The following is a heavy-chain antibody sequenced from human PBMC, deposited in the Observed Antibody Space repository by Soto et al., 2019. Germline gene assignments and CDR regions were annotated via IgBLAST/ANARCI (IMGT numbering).Heavy chain of an antibody. D-gene: IGHD3-10*01. V-gene: IGHV3-9*01. CDR3: VRSSGGAFDI. CDR1: GFIFDRYS. J-gene: IGHJ3*02. Sequence: EVQLVESGGGLVQPGRSLRLSCAGSGFIFDRYSMYWVRQAPGKGLEWVSGISWNSGDIDYVDSVKGRFTISRDNANNALYVQMNSLRPQDPALYYCVRSSGGAFDIWGQGTVVTVSS. CDR2: ISWNSGDI.